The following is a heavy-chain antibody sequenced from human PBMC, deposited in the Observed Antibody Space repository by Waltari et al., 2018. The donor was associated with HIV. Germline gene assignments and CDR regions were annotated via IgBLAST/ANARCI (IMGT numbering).Heavy chain of an antibody. CDR3: ARGRSISIFGGGGMDV. Sequence: EVQLVESGGGLVKPGRSLRLSCAAAEFKFDDFAIHWVRQAPGKGLEWVAGITWNSESIGYGDSVKCRFTISRDNAKNSVYLQMNSLRIEDTALYYCARGRSISIFGGGGMDVWGQGTTVTVSS. CDR2: ITWNSESI. J-gene: IGHJ6*02. CDR1: EFKFDDFA. V-gene: IGHV3-9*01. D-gene: IGHD3-3*01.